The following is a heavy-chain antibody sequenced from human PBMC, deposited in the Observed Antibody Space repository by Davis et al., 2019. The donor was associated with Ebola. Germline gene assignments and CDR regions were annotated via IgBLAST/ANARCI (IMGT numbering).Heavy chain of an antibody. Sequence: SVKVSRKASGGTFSSYAISWVRQAPGQGLEWMGGIIPIFGTANYAQKFQGRVTITADESTSTAYMELSRLRSDDTAVYYCARDSRSKGRFLEWLLLYNWFDPWGQGTLVTVSS. CDR3: ARDSRSKGRFLEWLLLYNWFDP. D-gene: IGHD3-3*01. V-gene: IGHV1-69*13. CDR1: GGTFSSYA. CDR2: IIPIFGTA. J-gene: IGHJ5*02.